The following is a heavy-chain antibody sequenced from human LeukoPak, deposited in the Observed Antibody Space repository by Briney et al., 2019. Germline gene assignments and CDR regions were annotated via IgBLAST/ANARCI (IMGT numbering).Heavy chain of an antibody. CDR2: IKSETDGGTT. V-gene: IGHV3-15*01. J-gene: IGHJ4*02. Sequence: PGGSLRLSCAASGITFTYAWMSWVRQAPGKGLEWVGRIKSETDGGTTDYAAPVKGRFSISRDDSRNTLYLQMNSLKTEDTAVYYCTPHYEGYFDDWGQGTLVTVSS. CDR3: TPHYEGYFDD. CDR1: GITFTYAW. D-gene: IGHD4-17*01.